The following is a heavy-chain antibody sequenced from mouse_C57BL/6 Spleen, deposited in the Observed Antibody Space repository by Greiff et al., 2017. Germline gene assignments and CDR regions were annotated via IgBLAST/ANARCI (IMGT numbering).Heavy chain of an antibody. V-gene: IGHV1-20*01. Sequence: EVQLQQSGPELVKPGDSVKISCKASGYSFTGYFMNWVMQSHGKSLEWIGRINPYNGDTFYNQKFKGKATLTVDKSSSTAHMELRSLTSEDSAVYYCARSDDGYYVGAMDYGGQGTSVTVSS. CDR1: GYSFTGYF. D-gene: IGHD2-3*01. CDR3: ARSDDGYYVGAMDY. CDR2: INPYNGDT. J-gene: IGHJ4*01.